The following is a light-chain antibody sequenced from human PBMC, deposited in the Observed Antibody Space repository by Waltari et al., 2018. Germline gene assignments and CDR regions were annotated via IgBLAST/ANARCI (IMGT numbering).Light chain of an antibody. J-gene: IGLJ1*01. CDR2: EVT. Sequence: QSALTQPPSASGSPGQSVTISCTGTSSDVGGHNFVSWYQQHPGKAPKVIIYEVTKRPSGVPDRFSGSNAGNTASLTVSGLQTEDEADYYCCSYAGSDTPYVFGTGTTVTVL. CDR3: CSYAGSDTPYV. V-gene: IGLV2-8*01. CDR1: SSDVGGHNF.